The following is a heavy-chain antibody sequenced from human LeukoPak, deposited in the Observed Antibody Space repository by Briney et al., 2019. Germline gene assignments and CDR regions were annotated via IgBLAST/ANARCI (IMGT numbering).Heavy chain of an antibody. J-gene: IGHJ6*04. CDR2: ISSSGSTI. CDR3: AELGITMIGGV. D-gene: IGHD3-10*02. V-gene: IGHV3-48*03. CDR1: GFTFSSYE. Sequence: GGSLRLSCAASGFTFSSYEMNWVRQAPGKGLEWVSYISSSGSTIYYADSVKGRFTISRDNAKNSLYLQMNSLRAEDTAVYYCAELGITMIGGVWAKGTTVTISS.